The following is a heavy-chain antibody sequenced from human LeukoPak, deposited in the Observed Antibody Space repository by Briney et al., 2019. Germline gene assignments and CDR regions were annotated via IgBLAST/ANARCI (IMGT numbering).Heavy chain of an antibody. D-gene: IGHD3-10*01. CDR1: GYTFTGYY. V-gene: IGHV1-2*02. CDR2: GNPNNGDT. CDR3: ARDSRVTNGDY. Sequence: GASVKVSCKASGYTFTGYYIHWVRQAPGQGREWVGLGNPNNGDTKYAQKFQGRVTMTRDTSVSTAYMEVSKLTSDDTAVYYCARDSRVTNGDYWGQGTLVTVSS. J-gene: IGHJ4*02.